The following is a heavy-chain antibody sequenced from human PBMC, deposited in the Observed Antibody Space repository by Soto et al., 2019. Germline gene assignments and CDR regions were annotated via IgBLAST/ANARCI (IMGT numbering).Heavy chain of an antibody. CDR3: ARELNYYDSSGYYVDY. V-gene: IGHV4-39*02. CDR2: IYYSGST. D-gene: IGHD3-22*01. J-gene: IGHJ4*02. CDR1: GGSIRSGSYY. Sequence: SETLSLTCTVSGGSIRSGSYYWGWIRQPPGKGLEWIGSIYYSGSTCYNPSLKSRVTISVDTSKNQFSLKLSSVTAADTAVYYCARELNYYDSSGYYVDYWGQGTLVTVSS.